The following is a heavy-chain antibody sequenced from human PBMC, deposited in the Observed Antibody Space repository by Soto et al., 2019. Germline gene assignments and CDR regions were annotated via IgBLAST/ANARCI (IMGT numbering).Heavy chain of an antibody. CDR1: GFTFSSYA. J-gene: IGHJ6*02. CDR3: ARDLKEGEYGMDV. V-gene: IGHV3-23*01. D-gene: IGHD3-10*01. Sequence: GALRLSCAASGFTFSSYAMSWVRQAPGKGLEWVSAISGSGGSTYYADSVKGRFTISRDNSKNTLYLQMNSLRAEDTAVYYCARDLKEGEYGMDVWSQGTTVTVSS. CDR2: ISGSGGST.